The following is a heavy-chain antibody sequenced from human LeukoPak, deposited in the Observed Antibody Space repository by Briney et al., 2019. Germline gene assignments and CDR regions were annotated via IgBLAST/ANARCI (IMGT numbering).Heavy chain of an antibody. V-gene: IGHV4-39*07. CDR1: GGSISSSSYY. CDR3: ARAQIGGHNYYYYYMDV. D-gene: IGHD3-22*01. Sequence: MSSETLSLTCTVSGGSISSSSYYWGWIRQPPGKGLEWIGSIYYSGSTYYKSSLKSRVTILVDTSKNQFSLKLSSVTAADTAVYYCARAQIGGHNYYYYYMDVWGKGTTVTVSS. CDR2: IYYSGST. J-gene: IGHJ6*03.